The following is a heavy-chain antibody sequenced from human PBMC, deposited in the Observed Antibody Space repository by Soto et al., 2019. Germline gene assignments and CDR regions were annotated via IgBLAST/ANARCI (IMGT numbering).Heavy chain of an antibody. Sequence: ASVKVSCKASGYTFTSYGISWVRQAPGQGLEWMGWISAYNGNTNYAQKLQGRVTMTTDTSTSTAYMELRSLRSDDTAVYYCATDPRPYSSGWRHFDYWGQGTLVTVSS. D-gene: IGHD6-19*01. CDR2: ISAYNGNT. V-gene: IGHV1-18*01. CDR3: ATDPRPYSSGWRHFDY. CDR1: GYTFTSYG. J-gene: IGHJ4*02.